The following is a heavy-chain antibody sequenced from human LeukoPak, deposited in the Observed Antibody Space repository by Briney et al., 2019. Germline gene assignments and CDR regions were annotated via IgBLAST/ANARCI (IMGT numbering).Heavy chain of an antibody. V-gene: IGHV4-39*07. J-gene: IGHJ3*02. CDR3: ARELPYCSSTSCYGGAFDI. Sequence: SETLSLTCTVSGGSISSSSYYWGWIRQPPGKGLEWIGSIYYSGSTYYNPSLKGRVTISVDTSKNQFSLKLSSVTAADTAVYYCARELPYCSSTSCYGGAFDIWGQGTMVTVSS. CDR2: IYYSGST. D-gene: IGHD2-2*01. CDR1: GGSISSSSYY.